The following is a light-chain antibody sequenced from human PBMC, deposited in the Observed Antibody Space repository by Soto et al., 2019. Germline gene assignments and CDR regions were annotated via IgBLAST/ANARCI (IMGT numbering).Light chain of an antibody. CDR3: HQYGSYPPT. J-gene: IGKJ1*01. CDR2: GAS. Sequence: EIVLTPSPGTLSLSPWERATLSSSASQTVSSNYLGWYQQKPGQAPSLLIFGASNRATGIPDRFSGSGSGTDFTLTISRLEPEDFAVYYCHQYGSYPPTFGQGTKVDI. CDR1: QTVSSNY. V-gene: IGKV3-20*01.